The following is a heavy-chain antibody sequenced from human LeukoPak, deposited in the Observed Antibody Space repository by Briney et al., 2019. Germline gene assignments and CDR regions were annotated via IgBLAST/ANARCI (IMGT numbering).Heavy chain of an antibody. CDR2: IYYSGST. J-gene: IGHJ4*02. V-gene: IGHV4-39*01. CDR1: GGSISNSSYY. CDR3: ARGNTAAAGGH. D-gene: IGHD6-13*01. Sequence: PSETLTLTCTVSGGSISNSSYYWGCIRPPPGKGLEWIGTIYYSGSTYYNPSLKSRVTISVDTSKNQFSLKVSSVTAADTAVYYCARGNTAAAGGHWRQGTLVTVSS.